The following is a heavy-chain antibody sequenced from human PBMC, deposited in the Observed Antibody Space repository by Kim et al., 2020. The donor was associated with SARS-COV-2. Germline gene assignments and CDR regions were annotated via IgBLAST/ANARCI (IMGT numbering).Heavy chain of an antibody. D-gene: IGHD6-19*01. CDR3: AGDIASYSSGWIYYFYGMDV. CDR2: ISYDGSNK. J-gene: IGHJ6*02. V-gene: IGHV3-30*04. CDR1: GFTFSSYG. Sequence: GGSLRLSCAASGFTFSSYGMHWVRQAPGKGLEWVAVISYDGSNKNYVDSVKCRFTISRDNSKNTLYLQMNSLRAEDTAVYYCAGDIASYSSGWIYYFYGMDVWGQGTTVTVSS.